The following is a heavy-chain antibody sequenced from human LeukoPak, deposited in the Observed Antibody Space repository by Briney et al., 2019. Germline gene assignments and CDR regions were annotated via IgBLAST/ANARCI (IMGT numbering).Heavy chain of an antibody. CDR1: GFTFSNYE. J-gene: IGHJ3*02. D-gene: IGHD2-21*02. CDR3: ARDVGAYCGGDCLSAFDI. CDR2: ISSSGSSI. V-gene: IGHV3-48*03. Sequence: GGSLRLSCAASGFTFSNYEMNWVRQAPGKGLEWVSYISSSGSSIYYADSIRGRFTISRDNARNSLYLQMNSLRAEDTAVYYCARDVGAYCGGDCLSAFDIWGQGTMVTVSS.